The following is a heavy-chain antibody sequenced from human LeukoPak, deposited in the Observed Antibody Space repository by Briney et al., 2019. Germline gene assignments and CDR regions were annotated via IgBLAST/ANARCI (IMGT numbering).Heavy chain of an antibody. Sequence: SETLSLTCAVYGGSFSGYYWGWLRQPPGKGLEWIGSIYYSGSTYYNPSLKSRVTISVDTSKNQFSLKLSSVTAADTAVYYCARVADTAMVEYYFDYWGQGTLVTVSS. D-gene: IGHD5-18*01. CDR1: GGSFSGYY. CDR2: IYYSGST. V-gene: IGHV4-34*01. J-gene: IGHJ4*02. CDR3: ARVADTAMVEYYFDY.